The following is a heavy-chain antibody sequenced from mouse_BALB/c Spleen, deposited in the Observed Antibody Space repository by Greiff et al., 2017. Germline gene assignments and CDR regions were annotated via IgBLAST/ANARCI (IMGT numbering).Heavy chain of an antibody. CDR2: ISSGGGST. V-gene: IGHV5-12-1*01. D-gene: IGHD1-1*01. Sequence: DVKLVESGGGLVKPGGSLKLSCAASGFAFSSYDMSWVRQTPEKRLEWVAYISSGGGSTYYPDTVKGRFTISRDNAKNTLYLQMSSLKSEDTAMYYCARRRTTTRAMDYWGQGTSVTVSS. CDR1: GFAFSSYD. CDR3: ARRRTTTRAMDY. J-gene: IGHJ4*01.